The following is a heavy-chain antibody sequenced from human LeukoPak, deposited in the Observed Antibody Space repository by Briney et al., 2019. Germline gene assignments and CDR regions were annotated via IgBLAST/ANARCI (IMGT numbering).Heavy chain of an antibody. CDR2: ISSSGSTI. V-gene: IGHV3-11*01. D-gene: IGHD7-27*01. J-gene: IGHJ4*02. CDR1: GFTFSSYA. Sequence: GGSLRLSCAASGFTFSSYAMSWIRQAPGKGLEWVSYISSSGSTIYYADSVKGRFTISRDNAKNSLYLQMNSLRAEDTAVYYCATEGNWGSNFDYWGQGTLVTVSS. CDR3: ATEGNWGSNFDY.